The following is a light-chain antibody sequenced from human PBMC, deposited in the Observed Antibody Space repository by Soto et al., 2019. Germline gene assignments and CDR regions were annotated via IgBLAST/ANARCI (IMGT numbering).Light chain of an antibody. CDR2: AAS. V-gene: IGKV1-39*01. J-gene: IGKJ4*02. CDR1: QSISSY. Sequence: DIQMTQSPSSLSASVGDRVTITCRASQSISSYLNWYQQKPGKAPKLLIYAASSLQSGVPSRFSGSGSVTDFTLTISSLQPEDFATYYCQQSYSTSPLTFGGGTKVDIK. CDR3: QQSYSTSPLT.